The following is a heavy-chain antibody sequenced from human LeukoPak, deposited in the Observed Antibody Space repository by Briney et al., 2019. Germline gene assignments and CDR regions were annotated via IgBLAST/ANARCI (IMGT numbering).Heavy chain of an antibody. CDR1: GFSFSSFA. Sequence: GGSLRLSCVGSGFSFSSFAMSWVRQAPGKGLEWVSTVSGGGAYTYYADSVKGRFTVSRDDSKSMHFLQMNSLRPEDTALYFCAKRITVSAGYYLDSWGQGTLVTVSS. CDR2: VSGGGAYT. V-gene: IGHV3-23*01. CDR3: AKRITVSAGYYLDS. J-gene: IGHJ4*02. D-gene: IGHD2-8*01.